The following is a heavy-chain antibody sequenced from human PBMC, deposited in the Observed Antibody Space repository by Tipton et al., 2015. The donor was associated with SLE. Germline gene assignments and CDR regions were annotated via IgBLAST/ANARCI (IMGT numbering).Heavy chain of an antibody. V-gene: IGHV4-31*03. Sequence: TLSLTCTVSGVSISSGGHYWSWLRQLPGKGLEWIGYLYYSGSTEYNPSLTSRVTISIDSSKSQLSLNLRSVTAADTAVYYCARDPGMSRYLDGRYFDYWGRGTQVTVSS. J-gene: IGHJ4*02. CDR3: ARDPGMSRYLDGRYFDY. CDR1: GVSISSGGHY. CDR2: LYYSGST. D-gene: IGHD3-9*01.